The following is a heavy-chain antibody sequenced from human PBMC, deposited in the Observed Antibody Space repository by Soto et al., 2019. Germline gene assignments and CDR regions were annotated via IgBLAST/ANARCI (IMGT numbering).Heavy chain of an antibody. J-gene: IGHJ3*02. D-gene: IGHD3-22*01. V-gene: IGHV4-31*03. CDR1: GDSISRGGYY. CDR2: IYYTGST. Sequence: PSETLSLTCTVSGDSISRGGYYWSWIRQHPGKGLEWIGYIYYTGSTYYNPSLKSRVTISVDTSKNQFSLKVSSVTAADTAVYYCARRHELYYYDSSGYYGTGVAFDIWGQGTMVTVSS. CDR3: ARRHELYYYDSSGYYGTGVAFDI.